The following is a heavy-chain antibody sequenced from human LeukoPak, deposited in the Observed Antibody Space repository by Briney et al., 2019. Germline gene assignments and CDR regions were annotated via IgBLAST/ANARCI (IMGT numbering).Heavy chain of an antibody. CDR1: GFTFSSYA. CDR3: AKDTVLRFLEWLYWFDP. V-gene: IGHV3-23*01. Sequence: GGSLRLSCAASGFTFSSYAMSWVRQAPGKGLEWVSAISGSGGSTYYADSVKGRFAISRDNSKNTLYLQMNSLRAEDTAVYYCAKDTVLRFLEWLYWFDPWGQGTLVTVSS. J-gene: IGHJ5*02. CDR2: ISGSGGST. D-gene: IGHD3-3*01.